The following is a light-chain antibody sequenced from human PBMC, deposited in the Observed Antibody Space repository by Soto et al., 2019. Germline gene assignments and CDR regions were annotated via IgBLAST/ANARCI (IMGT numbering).Light chain of an antibody. CDR3: QYLNSLPLT. Sequence: IPLTQSPSSLSASVGDRVTITCLASQGIRNYLAWYQQKPGKAPNLLIYLASTLQGGVPSRFSGSGSGTDFSLTISSLQPEDVASYYCQYLNSLPLTFGGGTKVERK. CDR2: LAS. CDR1: QGIRNY. V-gene: IGKV1-9*01. J-gene: IGKJ4*01.